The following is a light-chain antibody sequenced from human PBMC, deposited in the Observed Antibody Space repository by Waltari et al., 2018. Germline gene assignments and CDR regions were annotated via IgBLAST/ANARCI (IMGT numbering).Light chain of an antibody. CDR1: QNIRNS. Sequence: EIGMTQSPATLSVSPGERATPSCRASQNIRNSLAWYQQKPGQAPRLLISLASTRATGIPARFSGSGSGTQFSLTISSLQHEDFAIYYCQHHSTWPPTFGPGTRV. CDR2: LAS. J-gene: IGKJ1*01. CDR3: QHHSTWPPT. V-gene: IGKV3D-15*01.